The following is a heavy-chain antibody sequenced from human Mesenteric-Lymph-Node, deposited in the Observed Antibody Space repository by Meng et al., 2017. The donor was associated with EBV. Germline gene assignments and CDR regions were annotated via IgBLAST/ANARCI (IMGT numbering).Heavy chain of an antibody. Sequence: QVRGAGEGGVRPARARSVTGAVSGGSSKRGGYCWGWRRQRPGRGRGWSGGIYHSGTTYYSSSLKSRVTISIDRSNNQFSLRLSSVTAADTAVYYCARGEVPIGFDYWGQGTLVTVS. CDR2: IYHSGTT. D-gene: IGHD2-15*01. J-gene: IGHJ4*02. CDR3: ARGEVPIGFDY. V-gene: IGHV4-30-2*01. CDR1: GGSSKRGGYC.